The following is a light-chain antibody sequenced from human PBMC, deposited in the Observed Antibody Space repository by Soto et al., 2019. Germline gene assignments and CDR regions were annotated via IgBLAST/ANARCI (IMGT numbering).Light chain of an antibody. J-gene: IGKJ4*01. CDR1: QSISSW. Sequence: DLQMTQSPSTLSASVGDRVTITCRASQSISSWLAWYQQKPGKAPNLLIYKASSLESGVSSRFSGSGSGTEFTLTISSLQPDDFATYYCQQYNSYPLTFGGGTKVEIK. CDR3: QQYNSYPLT. CDR2: KAS. V-gene: IGKV1-5*03.